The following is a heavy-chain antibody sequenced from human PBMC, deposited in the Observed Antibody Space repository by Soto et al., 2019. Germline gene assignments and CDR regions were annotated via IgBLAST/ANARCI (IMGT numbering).Heavy chain of an antibody. Sequence: EVQLVESGGGLVQPGGSLKLSFAASGFTFSDSAMHWVRQAPGKGLEWVGRTRSRSNNYATEYGASVKGRFTISRDASKKTVYLQMNSLKTEDTAMYYCTRQDPVNVVENEAYEFWGQGTMVTVSS. D-gene: IGHD2-15*01. CDR3: TRQDPVNVVENEAYEF. V-gene: IGHV3-73*01. CDR2: TRSRSNNYAT. CDR1: GFTFSDSA. J-gene: IGHJ3*01.